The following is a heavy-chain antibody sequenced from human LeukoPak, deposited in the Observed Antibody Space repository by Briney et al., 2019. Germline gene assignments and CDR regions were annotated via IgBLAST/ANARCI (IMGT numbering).Heavy chain of an antibody. J-gene: IGHJ4*02. CDR2: IYYSGST. D-gene: IGHD5-12*01. CDR3: ARVSGYDWERFYDY. Sequence: SETLSLTCTVAGGFISSYYWSWIRQPPGKGLEWVGYIYYSGSTNYNPSLKSRVTISVDTSKNQFSLKLNSVTAADTAVYYCARVSGYDWERFYDYWGQGTLVTVSS. V-gene: IGHV4-59*01. CDR1: GGFISSYY.